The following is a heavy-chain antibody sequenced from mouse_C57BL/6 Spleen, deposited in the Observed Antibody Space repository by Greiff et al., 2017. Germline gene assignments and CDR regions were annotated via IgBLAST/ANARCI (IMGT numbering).Heavy chain of an antibody. CDR3: MRHENAQDYFDY. CDR1: GFSFNTYA. CDR2: IRSKSNNYAT. D-gene: IGHD3-2*02. V-gene: IGHV10-1*01. J-gene: IGHJ2*01. Sequence: VKVVESGGGLVQPKGSLKLPCAASGFSFNTYAMNWVRQAPGKGLEWVARIRSKSNNYATYYADSVKDRFTISRDDSESMLYLQMSNLKAEDTAMYYCMRHENAQDYFDYWGQGTTLTVSS.